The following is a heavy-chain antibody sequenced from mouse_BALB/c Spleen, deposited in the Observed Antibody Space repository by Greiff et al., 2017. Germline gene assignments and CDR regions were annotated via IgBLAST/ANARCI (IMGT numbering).Heavy chain of an antibody. CDR1: GFSLTSYG. J-gene: IGHJ4*01. CDR2: IWSGGST. Sequence: VKLQESGPGLVQPSQSLSITCTVSGFSLTSYGVHWVRQSPGKGLEWLGVIWSGGSTDYNAAFISRLSISKDNSKSQVFFKMNSLQANDTAIYYCARGVYGNYVDYYAMDYWGQGTSVTVSS. V-gene: IGHV2-2*02. CDR3: ARGVYGNYVDYYAMDY. D-gene: IGHD2-1*01.